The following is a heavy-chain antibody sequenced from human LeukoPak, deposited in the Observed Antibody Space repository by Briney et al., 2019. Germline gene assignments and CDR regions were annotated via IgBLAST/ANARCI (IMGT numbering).Heavy chain of an antibody. V-gene: IGHV3-21*01. CDR3: AKTPTYYSDSNVYYSWYFDL. D-gene: IGHD3-22*01. CDR1: GFTFSSYS. CDR2: ISSSSYI. Sequence: PGGSLRLSCAASGFTFSSYSMNWVRQAPGKGLEWVSSISSSSYIYYSDSVKGRFTISRDNAKNSLYLQMNSLRAEDTAVYYCAKTPTYYSDSNVYYSWYFDLWGRGPLVSVSP. J-gene: IGHJ2*01.